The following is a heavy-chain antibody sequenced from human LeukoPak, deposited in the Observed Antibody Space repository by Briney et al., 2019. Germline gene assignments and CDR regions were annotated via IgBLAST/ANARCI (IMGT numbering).Heavy chain of an antibody. CDR2: ISSSSSYI. CDR1: GFTFSSYS. J-gene: IGHJ4*02. Sequence: GGSLRLSCAASGFTFSSYSMNWVRQAPGKGLEWVSSISSSSSYIYYADSVKGRFTISRDSAKNSLYPQMNSLRAEDTAVYYCAREDSSGLDYWGQGTLVTVSS. D-gene: IGHD6-19*01. CDR3: AREDSSGLDY. V-gene: IGHV3-21*01.